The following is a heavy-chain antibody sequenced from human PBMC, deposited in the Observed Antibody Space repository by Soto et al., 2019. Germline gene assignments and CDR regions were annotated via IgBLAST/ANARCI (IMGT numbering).Heavy chain of an antibody. CDR1: GYTFTSYA. CDR2: INGGNGDT. CDR3: ARDPYSGSYVAFEI. V-gene: IGHV1-3*01. Sequence: ASVKVSCKASGYTFTSYAMNWVRQAPGQRLEWMGWINGGNGDTKYSQRFQDRVTITRDTSANTVYMELSSLTSEDTAIYYCARDPYSGSYVAFEIWGQGTMVTVS. D-gene: IGHD1-26*01. J-gene: IGHJ3*02.